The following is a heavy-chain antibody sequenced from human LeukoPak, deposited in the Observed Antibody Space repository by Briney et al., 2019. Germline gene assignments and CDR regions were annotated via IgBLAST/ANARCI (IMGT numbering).Heavy chain of an antibody. CDR1: GYTFTSYY. J-gene: IGHJ4*02. Sequence: ASVKVSCKASGYTFTSYYMHWVRQAPGQGLEWMGIINPGGGSTSYAQKFQGRVTMTRDTSTSTVYVELSSLRSEDTAVYYCARDPKGIVVVPAAVQDDYWGQGTLVTVSS. D-gene: IGHD2-2*01. V-gene: IGHV1-46*01. CDR2: INPGGGST. CDR3: ARDPKGIVVVPAAVQDDY.